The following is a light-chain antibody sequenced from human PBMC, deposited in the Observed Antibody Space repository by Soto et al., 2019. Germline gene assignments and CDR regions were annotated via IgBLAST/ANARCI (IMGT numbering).Light chain of an antibody. J-gene: IGLJ1*01. V-gene: IGLV2-23*02. CDR1: SSDVGSYNL. CDR2: EVS. CDR3: CSYAGSSTYV. Sequence: QSALTQPASVSGSPGQSITISCTGTSSDVGSYNLVSWYQQHPGKAPKLMIYEVSKRPSGVSNRFSGSKSGNTASLTISGLQADDEGDYSCCSYAGSSTYVFGTGTKLTVL.